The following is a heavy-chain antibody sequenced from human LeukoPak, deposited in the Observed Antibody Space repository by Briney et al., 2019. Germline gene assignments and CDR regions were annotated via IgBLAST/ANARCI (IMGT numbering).Heavy chain of an antibody. CDR2: IRYDGSNK. CDR1: GFTFSSYG. D-gene: IGHD3-22*01. CDR3: VRNSSFDY. V-gene: IGHV3-30*02. Sequence: GGSLRLSCAASGFTFSSYGMHWVRQAPGKGLEWVAFIRYDGSNKYYADSVKGRLTISRDNAKNTLYLQMNSLRAEDTAVYYCVRNSSFDYWGQGTLVTVSS. J-gene: IGHJ4*02.